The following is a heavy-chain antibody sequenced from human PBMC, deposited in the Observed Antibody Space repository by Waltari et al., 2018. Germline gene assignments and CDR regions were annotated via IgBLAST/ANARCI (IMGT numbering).Heavy chain of an antibody. D-gene: IGHD3-22*01. CDR2: IYWDDDK. V-gene: IGHV2-5*02. Sequence: QITLKESGPTLVKPTQPLTLTCTFSGFSLSTSGVGVGWICQPPGKALEWLALIYWDDDKRYSPSLKSRLTITKDTSKNQVVLTMTNMDPVDTATYYCAHVPSSGPMDPYFDYWGQGTLVTVSS. J-gene: IGHJ4*02. CDR1: GFSLSTSGVG. CDR3: AHVPSSGPMDPYFDY.